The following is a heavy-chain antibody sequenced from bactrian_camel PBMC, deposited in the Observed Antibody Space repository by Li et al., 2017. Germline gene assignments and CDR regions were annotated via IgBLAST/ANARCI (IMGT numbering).Heavy chain of an antibody. D-gene: IGHD7*01. CDR2: IRMIGTT. J-gene: IGHJ4*01. V-gene: IGHV3S68*01. Sequence: HVQLVESGGGSVQAGGSLRLSCVASPPTDTWGCMGWFRQAPRKEREGVASIRMIGTTFYRDSVKGRFTISKDNAKSTLYLEMNSLQPEDTGVYYCAAHRGYCSGAWDVPTFPYSGQGTQV. CDR3: AAHRGYCSGAWDVPTFPY. CDR1: PPTDTWGC.